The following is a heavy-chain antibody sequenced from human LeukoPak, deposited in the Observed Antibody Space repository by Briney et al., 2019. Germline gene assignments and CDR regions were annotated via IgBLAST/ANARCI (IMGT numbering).Heavy chain of an antibody. CDR2: ISAYNGNT. V-gene: IGHV1-18*01. CDR3: ARAVQVTTGGLFDY. Sequence: ASVKVSCKASGYTFTSYGISWVRQAPGQGLEWMGWISAYNGNTNYAQKLQGRVTMTTDTSTSTAYMELRSLSSDDTAVYYCARAVQVTTGGLFDYWGQGTLVTVSS. CDR1: GYTFTSYG. D-gene: IGHD4-17*01. J-gene: IGHJ4*02.